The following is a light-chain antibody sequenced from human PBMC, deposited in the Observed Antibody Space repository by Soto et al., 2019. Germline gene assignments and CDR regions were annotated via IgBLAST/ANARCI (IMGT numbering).Light chain of an antibody. CDR2: AAS. CDR3: QQYYTYST. J-gene: IGKJ1*01. V-gene: IGKV1-6*01. CDR1: QGIRND. Sequence: IQMTQSPSSLSASVGDRATITCRASQGIRNDLGWYQQKPGKAPKLLIYAASSLQSGVPSRFSGSGSGTDFTLTISSLQPDDFSTYYCQQYYTYSTFGQGTKVDIK.